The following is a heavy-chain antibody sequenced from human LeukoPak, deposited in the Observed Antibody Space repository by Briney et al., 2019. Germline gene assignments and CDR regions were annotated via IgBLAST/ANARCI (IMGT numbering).Heavy chain of an antibody. CDR1: GYTFTSYD. CDR3: ARGRTRRPVAIAAAGTIVDP. V-gene: IGHV1-8*01. CDR2: MNPNSGNT. Sequence: ASVKVSCKASGYTFTSYDINWVRQATGQGLEWMGWMNPNSGNTGYAQKFQGRVTMTRNTSISTAYMELSSLRSEDTAVYYCARGRTRRPVAIAAAGTIVDPWGQGNLVTVSS. D-gene: IGHD6-13*01. J-gene: IGHJ5*02.